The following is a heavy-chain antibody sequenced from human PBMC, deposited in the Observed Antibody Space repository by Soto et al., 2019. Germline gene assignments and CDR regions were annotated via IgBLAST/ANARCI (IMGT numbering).Heavy chain of an antibody. D-gene: IGHD2-21*02. V-gene: IGHV1-46*01. CDR1: GYTFTSYY. J-gene: IGHJ5*02. CDR2: INPSGGST. CDR3: ARGSTVTAPSGWFDP. Sequence: QVQLVQSGAEVKKPGASVKVSCKASGYTFTSYYMHWVRQAPGQGLEWMGIINPSGGSTSYAQKFQGRVTMTRDTSTSTVYMELISLRSEDTAVYYCARGSTVTAPSGWFDPWGQGTLVTVSS.